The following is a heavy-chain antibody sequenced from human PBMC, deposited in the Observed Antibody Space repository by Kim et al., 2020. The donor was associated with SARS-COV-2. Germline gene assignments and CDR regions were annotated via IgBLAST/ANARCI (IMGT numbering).Heavy chain of an antibody. CDR2: IKQDGSEK. J-gene: IGHJ4*02. CDR3: ARGPMGL. CDR1: EFTFRDYW. Sequence: GGSLRLSCAASEFTFRDYWMHWVRQAPGKGLEWVANIKQDGSEKYYLDSVRGRFTISRDNAKKSLYLQVNSLKAEDTAVYYCARGPMGLWGQGTLVIVSS. V-gene: IGHV3-7*03. D-gene: IGHD3-10*01.